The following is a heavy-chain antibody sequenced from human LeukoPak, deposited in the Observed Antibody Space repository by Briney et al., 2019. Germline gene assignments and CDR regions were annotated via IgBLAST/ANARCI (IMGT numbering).Heavy chain of an antibody. J-gene: IGHJ3*02. CDR1: GGSISSYY. V-gene: IGHV4-59*01. D-gene: IGHD2-21*01. CDR3: ARIALWAGYDAFDI. Sequence: SETLSLTCTVSGGSISSYYWSWIRQPPGKGLEWIGYIYYSGSTNYNPSLKGRVTISVDTSKNQFSLKLSSVTAADTAVYYCARIALWAGYDAFDIWGQGTMVTVSS. CDR2: IYYSGST.